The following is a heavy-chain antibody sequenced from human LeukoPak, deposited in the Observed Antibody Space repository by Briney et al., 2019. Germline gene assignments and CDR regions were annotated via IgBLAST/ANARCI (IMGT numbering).Heavy chain of an antibody. CDR1: GYSISSSNW. D-gene: IGHD2-2*01. CDR3: AATYLSSTSWEAMDV. Sequence: SETLSLTCADSGYSISSSNWWGWIRQPPGKGLEWIGYIYYSGSTYYNPSLKSRVTMSVDTSKSQFSLKLSSVTAVDTAVYYCAATYLSSTSWEAMDVWGKGTTVIVSS. V-gene: IGHV4-28*01. CDR2: IYYSGST. J-gene: IGHJ6*04.